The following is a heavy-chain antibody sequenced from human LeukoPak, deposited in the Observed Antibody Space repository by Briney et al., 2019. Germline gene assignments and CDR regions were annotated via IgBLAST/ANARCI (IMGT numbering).Heavy chain of an antibody. CDR3: ARSDYYGSGSYSADY. Sequence: GGSLRLSCAASGFAVSSNYMSWVRQAPGKGLEWVAGIYSAGSTYYADSVKGRFTISRDNSTNTLYLQMNSLRAEDTAVYYCARSDYYGSGSYSADYWGQGTLVTVSS. D-gene: IGHD3-10*01. V-gene: IGHV3-53*01. CDR1: GFAVSSNY. J-gene: IGHJ4*02. CDR2: IYSAGST.